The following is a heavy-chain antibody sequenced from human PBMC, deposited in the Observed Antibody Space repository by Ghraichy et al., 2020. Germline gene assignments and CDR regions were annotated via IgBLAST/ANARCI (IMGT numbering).Heavy chain of an antibody. CDR2: IKSKTDGGTT. CDR1: GFTFSNAW. D-gene: IGHD3-16*02. Sequence: LPLTCAASGFTFSNAWMRWVRQAPGKGLEWVGRIKSKTDGGTTDYAAPVKGRFTISRDDSKNTLYLQMNSLKTEDTAVYYCTTVAPSYDYVWGSYRSDYWGQGTLVTVS. J-gene: IGHJ4*02. V-gene: IGHV3-15*01. CDR3: TTVAPSYDYVWGSYRSDY.